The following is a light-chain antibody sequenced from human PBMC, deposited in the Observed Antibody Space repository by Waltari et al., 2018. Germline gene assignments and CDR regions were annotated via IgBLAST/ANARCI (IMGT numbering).Light chain of an antibody. J-gene: IGKJ1*01. CDR2: GAP. Sequence: VLTQSPGTPAFSPGVRAPLSFRASQSVSRSLAWYPQKPGQSPRLLIYGAPSRATGVPDRFSGSGSGTDFSLTISRLEPEEFAVYYCQHYVRLPVSFGQGTKVEIK. CDR3: QHYVRLPVS. CDR1: QSVSRS. V-gene: IGKV3-20*01.